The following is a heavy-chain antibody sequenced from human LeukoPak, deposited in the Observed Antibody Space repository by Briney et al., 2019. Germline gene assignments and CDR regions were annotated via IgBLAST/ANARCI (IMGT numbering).Heavy chain of an antibody. J-gene: IGHJ4*02. CDR3: ARDSDITMVRGVDLYYFDY. CDR2: ISGSGGST. V-gene: IGHV3-23*01. CDR1: RFTFSSYG. Sequence: GGSLRLSCAASRFTFSSYGMSWVRQAPGKGLEWVSAISGSGGSTYYADSVKGRFTISRDNSKNTLYLQMNSLRAEDTAVYYCARDSDITMVRGVDLYYFDYWGQGTLVTVSS. D-gene: IGHD3-10*01.